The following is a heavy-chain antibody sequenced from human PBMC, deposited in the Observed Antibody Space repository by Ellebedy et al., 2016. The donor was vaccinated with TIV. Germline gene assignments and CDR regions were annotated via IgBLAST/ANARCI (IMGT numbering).Heavy chain of an antibody. CDR1: GYSFTSYW. CDR2: IDPSDSYT. J-gene: IGHJ4*02. V-gene: IGHV5-10-1*01. CDR3: ASTSTWDSSGYYYDY. Sequence: GESLKISCKGSGYSFTSYWISWVRQMPGKGLEWMGRIDPSDSYTNYSPSFQGHVTISADKSISTAYLQWSSLKASDTAMYYCASTSTWDSSGYYYDYWGQGTLVTVSS. D-gene: IGHD3-22*01.